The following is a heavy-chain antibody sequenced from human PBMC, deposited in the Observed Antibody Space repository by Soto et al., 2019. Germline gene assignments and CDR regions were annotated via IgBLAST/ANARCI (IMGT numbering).Heavy chain of an antibody. CDR3: ARDLEGQWPPPVDYYYGMDV. V-gene: IGHV3-30-3*01. J-gene: IGHJ6*02. Sequence: PGGSLRLSCAASGFTFSSYAMHWVRQAPGKGLEWVAVISYDGSNKYYADSVKGRFTISRDNSKNTLYLQMNSLRAEDTAVYYCARDLEGQWPPPVDYYYGMDVWGQGTTVTVSS. CDR1: GFTFSSYA. D-gene: IGHD6-19*01. CDR2: ISYDGSNK.